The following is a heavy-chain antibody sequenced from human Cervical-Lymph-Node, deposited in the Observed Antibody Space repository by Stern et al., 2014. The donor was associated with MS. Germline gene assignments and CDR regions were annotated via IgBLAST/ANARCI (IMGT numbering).Heavy chain of an antibody. CDR1: GDSVPSNTSA. J-gene: IGHJ4*02. D-gene: IGHD6-25*01. Sequence: QVQLQQSGPGLVKPSQTLSLTCAISGDSVPSNTSAWNWIRQAPSGGLEGLARTYYRSKWYSEYAKSVKSRLTIKPDTSKNEISLQLNSVTPEDTAVYYCARGWQRLAFDSWGQGTLATVSS. CDR2: TYYRSKWYS. CDR3: ARGWQRLAFDS. V-gene: IGHV6-1*01.